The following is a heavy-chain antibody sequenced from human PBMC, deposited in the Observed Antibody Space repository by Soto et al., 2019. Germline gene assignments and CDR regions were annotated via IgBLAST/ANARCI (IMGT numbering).Heavy chain of an antibody. CDR2: INPKSGDT. J-gene: IGHJ6*02. CDR1: GYTFTGYY. Sequence: ASVKVSCKASGYTFTGYYIHWVRQAPGQGLEWMGCINPKSGDTDYSQKFQGRVTLTRDTSISTVYMEVSSLTSDDTAVYYCARDRKLEVELYGMDVWGQGTTVTVSS. CDR3: ARDRKLEVELYGMDV. D-gene: IGHD1-7*01. V-gene: IGHV1-2*02.